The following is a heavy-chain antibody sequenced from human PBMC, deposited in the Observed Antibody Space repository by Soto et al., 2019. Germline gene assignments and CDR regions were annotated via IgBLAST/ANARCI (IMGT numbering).Heavy chain of an antibody. CDR3: AKGSANYYGSGNSFDY. Sequence: EVQLLESGGGLVQPGGSLRLSCAASGFTFSNYAMSWVRQAPGKGLEWVSGISGSGGSTYYADPVKGRFTISRDNSKNTLYLQMNSLRAEDTAVYYCAKGSANYYGSGNSFDYWGQGTLVTVSS. V-gene: IGHV3-23*01. D-gene: IGHD3-10*01. CDR1: GFTFSNYA. J-gene: IGHJ4*02. CDR2: ISGSGGST.